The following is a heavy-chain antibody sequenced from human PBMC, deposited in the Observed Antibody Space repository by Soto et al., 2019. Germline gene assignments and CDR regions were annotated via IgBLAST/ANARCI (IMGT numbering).Heavy chain of an antibody. J-gene: IGHJ4*02. D-gene: IGHD1-26*01. CDR3: ARYSGSYWHYLDF. CDR1: GYSFASHW. Sequence: GESLKISCKGSGYSFASHWVAWVRQMPEKGLEWIGTIYPGDSDTKYSSAFRGHATISADTSVSTAYLQWRSLEATDSAIYYCARYSGSYWHYLDFWGQGTLVTVSS. V-gene: IGHV5-51*01. CDR2: IYPGDSDT.